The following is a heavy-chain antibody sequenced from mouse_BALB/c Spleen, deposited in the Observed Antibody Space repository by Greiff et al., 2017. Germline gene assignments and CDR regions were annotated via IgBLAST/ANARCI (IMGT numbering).Heavy chain of an antibody. Sequence: EAQLQQSGPGLVKPSQSLSLTCTVTGYSITSDYAWNWIRQFPGNKLEWMGYISYSGSTSYNPSLKSRISITRDTSKNQFFLQLNSVTTEDTATYYCARTRDGYYFYAMDYWGQGTSVTVSS. CDR1: GYSITSDYA. J-gene: IGHJ4*01. CDR2: ISYSGST. CDR3: ARTRDGYYFYAMDY. V-gene: IGHV3-2*02. D-gene: IGHD2-3*01.